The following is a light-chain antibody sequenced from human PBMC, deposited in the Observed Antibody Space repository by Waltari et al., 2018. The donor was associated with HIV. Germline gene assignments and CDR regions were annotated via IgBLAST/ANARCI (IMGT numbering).Light chain of an antibody. CDR3: QHFGSSRT. J-gene: IGKJ1*01. Sequence: EIVLTQSPSTLALSSGVRANLSCRASQTIGSSYLAWYQQMPGQAPRRLIFGASTRATGIPDRFSGRGAGTDFTLTISRLEPEDFAVYYCQHFGSSRTFGQGTKVEIK. CDR2: GAS. CDR1: QTIGSSY. V-gene: IGKV3-20*01.